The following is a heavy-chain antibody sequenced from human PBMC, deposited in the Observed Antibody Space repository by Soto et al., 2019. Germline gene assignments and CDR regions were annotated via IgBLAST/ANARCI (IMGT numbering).Heavy chain of an antibody. CDR3: ARDKRDLRFLEWSYYFDY. CDR2: ISYDGSNK. D-gene: IGHD3-3*01. Sequence: PGGALRLSCAASGFTFSSCAMHWVRQAPGKGLEWVALISYDGSNKYYANSVKGRFTISRDNSKITLYLQMNSLIAEDTAVYYCARDKRDLRFLEWSYYFDYWGQGT. J-gene: IGHJ4*02. V-gene: IGHV3-30-3*01. CDR1: GFTFSSCA.